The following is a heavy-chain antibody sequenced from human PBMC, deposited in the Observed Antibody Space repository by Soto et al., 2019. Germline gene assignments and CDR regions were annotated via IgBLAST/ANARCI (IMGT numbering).Heavy chain of an antibody. V-gene: IGHV1-69*02. J-gene: IGHJ5*02. Sequence: SVKVSCKASGGTFSSYTISWVRQAPGQGLEWMGRIIPILGIANYAQKFQGRVTITADKSTSTAYMELSSLGSEDTAVYYCAYDIAAACKRLSYNWFDPWGQGTLVTVSS. CDR2: IIPILGIA. CDR1: GGTFSSYT. D-gene: IGHD6-13*01. CDR3: AYDIAAACKRLSYNWFDP.